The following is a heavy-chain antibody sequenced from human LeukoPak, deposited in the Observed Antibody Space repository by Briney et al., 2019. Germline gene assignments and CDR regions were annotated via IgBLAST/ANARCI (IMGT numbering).Heavy chain of an antibody. J-gene: IGHJ4*02. D-gene: IGHD3-16*01. CDR1: GGFITSSFY. V-gene: IGHV4-59*01. CDR2: IYNSGGT. Sequence: PSETLSLTCTVSGGFITSSFYWSWIRQSPGKGLEWIGYIYNSGGTKYNPSLKSRLTISVDTSKNQFPLNLSSVTAADTAVYYCARASVLLSADYWGQGTLVTVSS. CDR3: ARASVLLSADY.